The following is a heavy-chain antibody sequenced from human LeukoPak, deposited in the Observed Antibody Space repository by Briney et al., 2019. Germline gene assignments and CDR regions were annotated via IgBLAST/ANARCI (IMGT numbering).Heavy chain of an antibody. V-gene: IGHV3-33*03. D-gene: IGHD6-19*01. CDR2: LWNDGKSE. Sequence: GGSLRLSCVASGFTFRSYGMHWVRQAPGKGLEWVAVLWNDGKSEYYVDSVKGRFAISRDTSKNTLYLQMNSLRAEDTAVYYCAKVPVAGTLLFDYWGQGTLVTVSS. J-gene: IGHJ4*02. CDR3: AKVPVAGTLLFDY. CDR1: GFTFRSYG.